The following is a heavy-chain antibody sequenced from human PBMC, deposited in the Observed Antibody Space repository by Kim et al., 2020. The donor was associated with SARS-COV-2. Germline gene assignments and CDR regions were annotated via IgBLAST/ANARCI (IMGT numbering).Heavy chain of an antibody. Sequence: SETLSLTCTVSGGSISSSSYYWGWIRQPPGKGLEWVGSIYYSGSTYYNPSLKSRVTISVDTSKNQFSLKLSSVTAADTAVYYCARVAVHIAAGEDYWGQGTLVTVSS. D-gene: IGHD6-13*01. CDR3: ARVAVHIAAGEDY. J-gene: IGHJ4*02. CDR1: GGSISSSSYY. CDR2: IYYSGST. V-gene: IGHV4-39*07.